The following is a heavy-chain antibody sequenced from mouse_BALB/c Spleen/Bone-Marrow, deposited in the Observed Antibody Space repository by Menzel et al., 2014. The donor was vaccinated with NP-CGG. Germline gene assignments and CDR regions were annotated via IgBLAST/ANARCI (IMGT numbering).Heavy chain of an antibody. J-gene: IGHJ4*01. Sequence: QVQLKESGAELVKPGAPVKLSCKASGYTFTSYWMNWVKQRPGRGLEWIGRIDPSDSETHHNQKFKDKATLTVDKSSSTAYIQLSSLTSEDSAVYYCARALGDGYYYAMDYWGQGTSVTVSS. CDR1: GYTFTSYW. D-gene: IGHD2-3*01. CDR2: IDPSDSET. V-gene: IGHV1-69*02. CDR3: ARALGDGYYYAMDY.